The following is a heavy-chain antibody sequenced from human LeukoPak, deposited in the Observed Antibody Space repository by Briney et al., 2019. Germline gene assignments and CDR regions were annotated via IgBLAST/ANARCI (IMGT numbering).Heavy chain of an antibody. J-gene: IGHJ4*02. CDR2: IKQDGSEK. CDR1: GFTFSTYT. Sequence: GGSLRLSCAASGFTFSTYTMNWVRQAPGKGLEWVANIKQDGSEKYYVDSVKGRFTISRDNAKNSLYLQMNSPRAEDTAVYYCARDYPFDYWGQGTLVTVSS. CDR3: ARDYPFDY. V-gene: IGHV3-7*01.